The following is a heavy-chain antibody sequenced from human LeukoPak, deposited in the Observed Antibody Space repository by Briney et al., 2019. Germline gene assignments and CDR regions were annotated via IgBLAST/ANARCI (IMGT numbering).Heavy chain of an antibody. Sequence: GGSLRLSCAASGFTFSNYWMSWVRQAPGKGLEWVANIKQDGSEKYDVDSVKGRFTISRDNAKNSLYLQMNSLRAEDTAVYYCASDRDYYDSSGYLFDYWGQGTLVTVSS. D-gene: IGHD3-22*01. CDR1: GFTFSNYW. J-gene: IGHJ4*02. V-gene: IGHV3-7*01. CDR2: IKQDGSEK. CDR3: ASDRDYYDSSGYLFDY.